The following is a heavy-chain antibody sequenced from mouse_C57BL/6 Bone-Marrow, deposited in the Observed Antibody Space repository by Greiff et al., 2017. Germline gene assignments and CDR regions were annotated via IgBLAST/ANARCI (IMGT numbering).Heavy chain of an antibody. J-gene: IGHJ4*01. CDR3: AEGIYYDYESGYAMDY. D-gene: IGHD2-4*01. Sequence: EVKLQESGGGLVKPGGSLKLSCAASGFTFSSYAMSWVRQTPEKRLEWVATISDGGSYTYYPDNVKGRFTISRDNAKNNLYLQMSHLKSEDTAMYYCAEGIYYDYESGYAMDYWGQGTSVTVSS. CDR1: GFTFSSYA. CDR2: ISDGGSYT. V-gene: IGHV5-4*03.